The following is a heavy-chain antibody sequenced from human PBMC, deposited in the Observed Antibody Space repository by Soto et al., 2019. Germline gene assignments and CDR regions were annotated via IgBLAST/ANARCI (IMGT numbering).Heavy chain of an antibody. CDR2: IIPIFGTA. CDR1: GGTFSTNA. Sequence: QVQLVQSGAEVKKPGSSVKVSCKASGGTFSTNAIAWVRQAPGQGLEWMGGIIPIFGTANYAQKFQGRVTITANKPTSKAYMEMRSLRSEDTAVYYCARHADACSFHNWFAPWGHGPLVHVSS. V-gene: IGHV1-69*06. D-gene: IGHD2-15*01. J-gene: IGHJ5*02. CDR3: ARHADACSFHNWFAP.